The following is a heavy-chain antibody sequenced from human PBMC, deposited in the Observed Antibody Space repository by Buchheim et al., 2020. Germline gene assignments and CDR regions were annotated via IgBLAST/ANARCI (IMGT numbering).Heavy chain of an antibody. D-gene: IGHD3-9*01. CDR1: GFTFGDFA. CDR2: IRSITYGGTT. J-gene: IGHJ4*02. V-gene: IGHV3-49*03. Sequence: EVQLVESRGGLVQPGRSLRLSCVGSGFTFGDFAMSWFRQAPGKGLEWVGLIRSITYGGTTEYAPSVNGRFTISRDDSQSITYLQMNSLKAEDTAVYYCSRRLGFDYWGQGTL. CDR3: SRRLGFDY.